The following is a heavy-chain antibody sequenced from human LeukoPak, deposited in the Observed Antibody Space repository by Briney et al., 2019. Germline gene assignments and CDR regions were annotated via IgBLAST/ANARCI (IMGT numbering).Heavy chain of an antibody. CDR3: AKDDYSKSFDY. V-gene: IGHV3-9*01. J-gene: IGHJ4*02. D-gene: IGHD4-11*01. CDR2: ISWNSGSI. Sequence: GGSLRLSCAASGFTFDDYAMHWVRQAPGKGLEWVSGISWNSGSIGYADSVKGRFTISRDNAKKSLYLQMNSLRAEDTALYYCAKDDYSKSFDYWGQGTLVTVSS. CDR1: GFTFDDYA.